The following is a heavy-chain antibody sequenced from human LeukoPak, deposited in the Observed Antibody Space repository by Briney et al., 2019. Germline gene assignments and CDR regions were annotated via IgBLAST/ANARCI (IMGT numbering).Heavy chain of an antibody. J-gene: IGHJ4*02. D-gene: IGHD5-12*01. CDR3: ARGLVATSYFDY. CDR2: IYHSGST. Sequence: SETLSLTCTVSGYSISSGYYWGWIRQPPGKGLEWIGSIYHSGSTYYNPSLKSRVTISVDTSKNQFSLKLSSVTAADTAVYYCARGLVATSYFDYWGQGTLVTVSS. V-gene: IGHV4-38-2*02. CDR1: GYSISSGYY.